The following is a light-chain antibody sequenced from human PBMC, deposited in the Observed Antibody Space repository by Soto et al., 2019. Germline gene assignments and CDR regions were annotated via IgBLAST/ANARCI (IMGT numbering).Light chain of an antibody. CDR3: QQYNNWLPIT. Sequence: EIVLAQSPGTLSLSPGDTATLSCRVSQSVTGRYLAWYQQKPAQAPRLXXYGASTRATGIPDRFSGSGSGTELTLTISSLQSEDFAVYYCQQYNNWLPITFGQGTRLEIK. V-gene: IGKV3-15*01. CDR1: QSVTGRY. CDR2: GAS. J-gene: IGKJ5*01.